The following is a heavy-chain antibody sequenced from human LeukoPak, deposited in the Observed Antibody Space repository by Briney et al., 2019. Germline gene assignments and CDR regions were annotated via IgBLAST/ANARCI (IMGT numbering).Heavy chain of an antibody. CDR1: GYTFTSYG. CDR3: ARDPYDYVCGNKWDY. CDR2: ISAYNGNT. D-gene: IGHD3-16*01. J-gene: IGHJ4*02. V-gene: IGHV1-18*01. Sequence: GASVKVSCKAAGYTFTSYGISWVRQAPGQGLEWMGWISAYNGNTNYAQKLQGRVTMTTDTSTSTAYMELRSLRSDDTAVYYCARDPYDYVCGNKWDYWGQGTLVTVSS.